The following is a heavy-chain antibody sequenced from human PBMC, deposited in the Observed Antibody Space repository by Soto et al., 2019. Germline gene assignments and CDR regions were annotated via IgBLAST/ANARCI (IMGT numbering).Heavy chain of an antibody. D-gene: IGHD2-15*01. V-gene: IGHV4-61*01. CDR2: IYYSGST. J-gene: IGHJ5*02. CDR3: ARETRGYCSGGSCYVPPANWFDP. CDR1: GGSVSSGSYY. Sequence: PSETLSLTCTVSGGSVSSGSYYWSWIRQPPGKGLEWIGYIYYSGSTNYNPSLKSRVTISVDTSKNQFSLKLSSVTAADTAVYYCARETRGYCSGGSCYVPPANWFDPWGHGTLVTVSS.